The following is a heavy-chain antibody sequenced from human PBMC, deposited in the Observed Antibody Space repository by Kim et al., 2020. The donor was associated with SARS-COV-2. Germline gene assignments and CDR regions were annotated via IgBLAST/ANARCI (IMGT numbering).Heavy chain of an antibody. CDR3: ARSSGWTYYFDY. Sequence: SETLSLTCTVSGGSISSSSYYWGWIRQPPGKGLEWIGSIYYSGSTYYNPSLKSRVTISVDTSKNQFSLKLSSVTAADTAVYYCARSSGWTYYFDYWGQGT. J-gene: IGHJ4*02. CDR2: IYYSGST. CDR1: GGSISSSSYY. V-gene: IGHV4-39*01. D-gene: IGHD6-19*01.